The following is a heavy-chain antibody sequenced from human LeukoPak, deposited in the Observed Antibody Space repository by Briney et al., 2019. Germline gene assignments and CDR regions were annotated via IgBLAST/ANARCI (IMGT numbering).Heavy chain of an antibody. CDR2: INPNSGGT. CDR3: ARTLSWSGYYADY. CDR1: GYTFTGYY. V-gene: IGHV1-2*02. D-gene: IGHD3-3*01. J-gene: IGHJ4*02. Sequence: ASVKVSCKASGYTFTGYYMHWVRQAPGQGLEWMGWINPNSGGTNYAQKFQGRVTMTRDTSISTAYMELSRLRSDDTAVYYCARTLSWSGYYADYWGQGTLVTVSS.